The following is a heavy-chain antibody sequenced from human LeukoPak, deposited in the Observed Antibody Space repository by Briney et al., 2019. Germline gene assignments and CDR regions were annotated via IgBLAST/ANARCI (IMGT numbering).Heavy chain of an antibody. CDR1: GFTFSSYS. V-gene: IGHV3-21*01. D-gene: IGHD3-22*01. J-gene: IGHJ5*02. CDR2: ISSSSSYI. Sequence: PGGSLRLSCAASGFTFSSYSMNWVRQAPGKGLEWVSSISSSSSYIYYADSVKGRFTISRDNAKNSLYLQMNSLRAEDTAVYYCAKDLYYYDSSGPELRFDPWGQGTLVTVSS. CDR3: AKDLYYYDSSGPELRFDP.